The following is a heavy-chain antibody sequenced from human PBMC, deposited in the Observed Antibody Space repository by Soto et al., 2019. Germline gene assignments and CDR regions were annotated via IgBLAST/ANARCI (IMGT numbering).Heavy chain of an antibody. CDR3: ASSPGARGSSWYYYYYMDV. J-gene: IGHJ6*03. CDR1: GFTFSSYA. CDR2: ISGSGGST. D-gene: IGHD6-13*01. V-gene: IGHV3-23*01. Sequence: GGSLRLSCAASGFTFSSYAMSWVRQAPGKGLEWVSAISGSGGSTYYADSVKGRFTISRDNSKNTLYLQMNSLRAEDTAVYYCASSPGARGSSWYYYYYMDVWGKGTTVTVSS.